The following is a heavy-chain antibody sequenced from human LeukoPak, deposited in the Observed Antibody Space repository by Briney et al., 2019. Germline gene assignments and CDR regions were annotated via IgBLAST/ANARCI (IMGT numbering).Heavy chain of an antibody. J-gene: IGHJ4*02. CDR3: ASEGGYKGPFDY. V-gene: IGHV3-43*01. Sequence: GGSLRLSCAASGFVFDDYSMHWVRQTPGKGLEWISAINWDGSGTYYAESPKGRFTISRDNGDSTLYLQMNNLRTDDTALYYCASEGGYKGPFDYWGRGTLVTVSS. D-gene: IGHD3-22*01. CDR1: GFVFDDYS. CDR2: INWDGSGT.